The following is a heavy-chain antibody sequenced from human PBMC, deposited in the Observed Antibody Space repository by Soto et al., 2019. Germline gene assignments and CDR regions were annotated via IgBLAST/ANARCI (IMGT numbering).Heavy chain of an antibody. V-gene: IGHV3-23*01. J-gene: IGHJ4*02. CDR3: AKGTGYSSGWYWDYFDY. CDR1: GFTFSSYA. CDR2: ISGSGGST. D-gene: IGHD6-19*01. Sequence: GGSLRLSCAASGFTFSSYAMSWVRQAPGKGLEWVSAISGSGGSTYYADSVKGRFTISRDNSKNTLYLQMNSLRAEDTAVYYCAKGTGYSSGWYWDYFDYWGQGTLVTVSS.